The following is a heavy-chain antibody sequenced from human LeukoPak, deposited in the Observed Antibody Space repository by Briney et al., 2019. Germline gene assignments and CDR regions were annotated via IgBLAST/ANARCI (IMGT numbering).Heavy chain of an antibody. D-gene: IGHD3-22*01. CDR1: GDSISSYY. V-gene: IGHV4-38-2*02. Sequence: PSETLSLTCTVSGDSISSYYWTWIRQSPEKGLEWIGSISYSGTTYYSPSLKSRVTISADMSKNQFSLKLTSVTAADTAVYYCARASRPGGDSSGYDFDPWGQGTLVTVSS. CDR3: ARASRPGGDSSGYDFDP. CDR2: ISYSGTT. J-gene: IGHJ5*02.